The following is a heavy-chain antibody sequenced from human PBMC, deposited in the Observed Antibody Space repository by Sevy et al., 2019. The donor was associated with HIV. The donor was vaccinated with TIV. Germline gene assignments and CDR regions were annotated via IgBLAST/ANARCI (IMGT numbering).Heavy chain of an antibody. D-gene: IGHD6-13*01. J-gene: IGHJ6*02. CDR1: GFTFSSYS. CDR2: ISSSSSYI. V-gene: IGHV3-21*01. Sequence: GGSLRLSCAASGFTFSSYSMNWVRQAPGKGLEWVSSISSSSSYIYYADSVKGRFTISRDNAKNSLYLQMNSLRAEDTAVYYCARVHSGSSWYDFNYYSYGMDVWGQGTTVTVSS. CDR3: ARVHSGSSWYDFNYYSYGMDV.